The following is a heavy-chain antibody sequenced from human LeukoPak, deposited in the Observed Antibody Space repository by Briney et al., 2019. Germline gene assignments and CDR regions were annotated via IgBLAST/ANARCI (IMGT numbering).Heavy chain of an antibody. Sequence: ASVKVSCKASGGTFSSYAISWVRQAPGQGLEWMGGIIPIFGTANYAQKFQGRVTMTEDTSTDTAYMELSSLTSEDTAVYYCATDPVGYCSSDSCYSVDYWGQGSLVTVSS. CDR2: IIPIFGTA. J-gene: IGHJ4*02. D-gene: IGHD2-15*01. V-gene: IGHV1-69*06. CDR3: ATDPVGYCSSDSCYSVDY. CDR1: GGTFSSYA.